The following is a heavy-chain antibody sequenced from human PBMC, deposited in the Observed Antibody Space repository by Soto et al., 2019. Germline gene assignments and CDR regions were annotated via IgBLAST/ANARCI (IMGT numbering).Heavy chain of an antibody. CDR2: IIPILGIA. V-gene: IGHV1-69*02. CDR3: GSERHYDFWSGSHDAFDI. CDR1: GGTFSSYT. Sequence: SVKVSCKASGGTFSSYTISWVRQAPGQGLEWTGRIIPILGIANYAQKFQGRVTITAGKSTSTAYMELSSLRSEATAVYYCGSERHYDFWSGSHDAFDIWGQGTMVTVS. D-gene: IGHD3-3*01. J-gene: IGHJ3*02.